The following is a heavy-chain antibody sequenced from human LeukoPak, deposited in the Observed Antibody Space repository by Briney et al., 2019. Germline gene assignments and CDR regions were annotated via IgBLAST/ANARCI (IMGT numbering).Heavy chain of an antibody. D-gene: IGHD6-19*01. CDR2: ISGSGGST. CDR3: ARDIPNALTGTGFDY. J-gene: IGHJ4*02. V-gene: IGHV3-23*01. CDR1: GFTFSSYA. Sequence: PGGSLRLSCAASGFTFSSYAMSWVRQAPGKGLEWVSAISGSGGSTYYADSVKGRFTISRDNSKNTLYLQMNSLRAEDTAVYYCARDIPNALTGTGFDYWGQGTLVTVSS.